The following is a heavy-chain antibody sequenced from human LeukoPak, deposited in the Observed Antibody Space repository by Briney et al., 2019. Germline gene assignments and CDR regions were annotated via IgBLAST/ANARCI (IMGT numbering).Heavy chain of an antibody. CDR3: ARGLIDRELWLSYYYYYGMDV. CDR1: GGSISSSSYY. J-gene: IGHJ6*02. D-gene: IGHD3-10*01. V-gene: IGHV4-39*01. CDR2: IYYSGST. Sequence: PSETLSLTCTVSGGSISSSSYYWGWIRQPPGKGLEWIGSIYYSGSTYYNPSLKSRVTISVDTSKNQFSLKLSSVTAADTAVYYCARGLIDRELWLSYYYYYGMDVWGQGTTVTVSS.